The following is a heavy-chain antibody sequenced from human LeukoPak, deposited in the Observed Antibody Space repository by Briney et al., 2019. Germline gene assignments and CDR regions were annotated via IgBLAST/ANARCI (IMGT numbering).Heavy chain of an antibody. V-gene: IGHV3-48*01. CDR3: AREAYDFWSGYYPYYYYYMDV. CDR2: ISSSSSTI. D-gene: IGHD3-3*01. CDR1: GFTFSSYS. J-gene: IGHJ6*03. Sequence: GGSLRLPCAASGFTFSSYSMNWVRQAPGKGLEWVSYISSSSSTIYYADSVKGRFTISRDNAKNSLYLQMNSLRAEDTAVYYCAREAYDFWSGYYPYYYYYMDVWGKGTTVTVSS.